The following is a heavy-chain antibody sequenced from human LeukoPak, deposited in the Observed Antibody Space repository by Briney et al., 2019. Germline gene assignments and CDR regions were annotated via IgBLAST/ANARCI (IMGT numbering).Heavy chain of an antibody. D-gene: IGHD4-17*01. Sequence: PSETLSLTCTVSGGSISSYYWSWIRQPPGKGLEWIGYIYYSGSTNYNPSLKSRVTISVDTSKNQFSLKLSSVTAADTAVYYCAGHRDYGDYIYNWFDPWGQGTLVTVSS. J-gene: IGHJ5*02. V-gene: IGHV4-59*08. CDR1: GGSISSYY. CDR2: IYYSGST. CDR3: AGHRDYGDYIYNWFDP.